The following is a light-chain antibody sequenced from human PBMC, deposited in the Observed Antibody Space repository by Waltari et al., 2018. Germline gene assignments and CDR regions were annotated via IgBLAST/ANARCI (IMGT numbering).Light chain of an antibody. CDR1: QLVLRTSSNKNF. J-gene: IGKJ3*01. Sequence: DIVMTQSPDSLTLSLGARVPISCTSSQLVLRTSSNKNFLAWYQQKSGQPPKLLFYWGSTRESGVPDRGSGSGSGTDVTLTISSLQSEEVAIYECQQYYDSQITFGPGTKVDV. CDR3: QQYYDSQIT. CDR2: WGS. V-gene: IGKV4-1*01.